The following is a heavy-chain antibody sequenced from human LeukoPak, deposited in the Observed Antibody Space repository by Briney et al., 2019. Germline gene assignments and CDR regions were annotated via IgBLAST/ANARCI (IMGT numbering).Heavy chain of an antibody. CDR1: GYRFTSYW. D-gene: IGHD2-2*01. V-gene: IGHV5-51*01. CDR3: ARQAPIDCSSTSCYHYYYYGMNV. J-gene: IGHJ6*02. Sequence: HGESLNISCKGSGYRFTSYWIGWVRQMPGKGLEWMGIIYPGDSDTRYSPSFQGQVTISADKSISTAYLQWSSLKASDTAMYYWARQAPIDCSSTSCYHYYYYGMNVWGQGTTVTVSS. CDR2: IYPGDSDT.